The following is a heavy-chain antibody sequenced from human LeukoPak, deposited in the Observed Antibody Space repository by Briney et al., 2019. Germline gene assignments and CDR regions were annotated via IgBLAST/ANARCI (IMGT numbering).Heavy chain of an antibody. Sequence: PGGSLKLSCAASEFTFSDVWMSWVRQAPGKGLEWVANINQDGRGIYYVDSVKGRFSISRDNTNNLLYLQMYSLRAEDTAMYFCVRDSYRSLDYWGQGTLVTVSS. J-gene: IGHJ4*02. CDR2: INQDGRGI. CDR3: VRDSYRSLDY. CDR1: EFTFSDVW. V-gene: IGHV3-7*01. D-gene: IGHD4-11*01.